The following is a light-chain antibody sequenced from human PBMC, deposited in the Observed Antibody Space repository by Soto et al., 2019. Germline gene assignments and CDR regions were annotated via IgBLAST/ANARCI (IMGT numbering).Light chain of an antibody. V-gene: IGKV1-12*01. CDR3: QQLDRFPLT. CDR2: AAS. Sequence: IQLTQSPSSLSASVGDRVTVTCRASQGISSWLAWYQVKPGRAPKLLIYAASSLQTGVPLRFSGSGSGTDFILTISSLQPEDVATYYCQQLDRFPLTFGQGTRLEIK. J-gene: IGKJ5*01. CDR1: QGISSW.